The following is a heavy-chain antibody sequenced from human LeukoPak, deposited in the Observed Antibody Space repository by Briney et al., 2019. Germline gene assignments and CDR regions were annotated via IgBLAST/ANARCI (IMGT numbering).Heavy chain of an antibody. CDR2: IKHDGSEK. V-gene: IGHV3-7*01. CDR1: GFTFSSYW. D-gene: IGHD2-21*02. J-gene: IGHJ5*02. Sequence: PGGSLRLSCAASGFTFSSYWMSWVRQAPGKGLEWVANIKHDGSEKYYVDSVKGRFTISRDNAKNSLYLQMNSLRAEDTAVYYCARDLVVTAREDWFDPWGQGTLVTVSS. CDR3: ARDLVVTAREDWFDP.